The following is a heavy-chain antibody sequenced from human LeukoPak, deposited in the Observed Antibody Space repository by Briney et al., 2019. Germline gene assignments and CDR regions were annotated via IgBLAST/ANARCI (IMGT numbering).Heavy chain of an antibody. CDR2: INAYNGNT. D-gene: IGHD3-10*01. J-gene: IGHJ4*02. CDR3: ARDSITTARAVIRGSSDFDY. CDR1: VYSFKKYR. Sequence: SVKVSFKSSVYSFKKYRLSRVRQATGQRIEWMGWINAYNGNTNYAQKLQGRVTMTTDTSTTTAYMELRSLRSDDTAIYYCARDSITTARAVIRGSSDFDYWGQGTLVTVSS. V-gene: IGHV1-18*04.